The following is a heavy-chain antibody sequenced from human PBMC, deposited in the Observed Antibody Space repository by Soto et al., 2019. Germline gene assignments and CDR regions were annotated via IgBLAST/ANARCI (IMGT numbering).Heavy chain of an antibody. Sequence: EVQLLESGGGLVQPGGSLRLSYAASGFTFSSYAMSWVRQAPGKGLEWVSAISGSGGSTYYADSVKGRFTISRDNYTDALYLQMNRLRAEDTAVYYCARRSSGWYFEYWGQGTVVTVSS. D-gene: IGHD6-19*01. J-gene: IGHJ4*02. CDR1: GFTFSSYA. V-gene: IGHV3-23*01. CDR2: ISGSGGST. CDR3: ARRSSGWYFEY.